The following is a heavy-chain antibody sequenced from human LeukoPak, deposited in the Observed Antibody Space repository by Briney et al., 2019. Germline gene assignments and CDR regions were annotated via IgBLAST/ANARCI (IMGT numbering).Heavy chain of an antibody. V-gene: IGHV3-23*01. J-gene: IGHJ6*02. CDR2: ISGSGGST. D-gene: IGHD6-13*01. CDR3: ARDHSSSWTYYYGMDV. CDR1: GFTFSSYA. Sequence: GGSLRLSCAASGFTFSSYAMSWVRQAPGKGLEWVPAISGSGGSTYYADSVKGRFTISRDNAKNTLYLQMNSLRAEDTAVYYCARDHSSSWTYYYGMDVWGQGTTVTVSS.